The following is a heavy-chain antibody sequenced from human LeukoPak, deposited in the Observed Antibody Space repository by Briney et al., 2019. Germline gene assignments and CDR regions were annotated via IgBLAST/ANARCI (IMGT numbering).Heavy chain of an antibody. J-gene: IGHJ3*02. D-gene: IGHD3-22*01. Sequence: SETLSLTCTVSGGSISSHYWSWLRQPPGKGLEWIGYIYYSGSTNYNPSLKSRVTISVDTSKNQFTLKLSSVTAADTAVYYCAGIVAGTFDIWGRGTMVTVSS. V-gene: IGHV4-59*11. CDR1: GGSISSHY. CDR2: IYYSGST. CDR3: AGIVAGTFDI.